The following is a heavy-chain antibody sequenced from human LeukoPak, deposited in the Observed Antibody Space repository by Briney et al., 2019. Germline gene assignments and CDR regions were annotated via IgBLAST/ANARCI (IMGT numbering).Heavy chain of an antibody. CDR3: SEGYFEPFDH. J-gene: IGHJ4*02. V-gene: IGHV4-59*02. CDR1: GASVSSSH. Sequence: SETLSLTCVVSGASVSSSHWNWIRQLPGKGLEWIGCLPYTGKTDYNPSLTSRVTISLDTSKNQVSLKLRSVTAADTAVYYRSEGYFEPFDHWGQGTLVTVSS. CDR2: LPYTGKT. D-gene: IGHD2/OR15-2a*01.